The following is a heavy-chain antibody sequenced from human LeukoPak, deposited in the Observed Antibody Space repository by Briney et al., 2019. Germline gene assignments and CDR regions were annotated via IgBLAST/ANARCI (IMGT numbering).Heavy chain of an antibody. V-gene: IGHV1-18*01. CDR1: GYTFTSYG. Sequence: ASVKVSCKASGYTFTSYGISWVRQAPGQELEWMGWISAYNGNTNYAQKLQGRVTMTTDTSTSTAYMELRSLRSDDTAVYYCARDLARYRWFGDPLGWFDPWGQGTLVTVSS. CDR2: ISAYNGNT. CDR3: ARDLARYRWFGDPLGWFDP. D-gene: IGHD3-10*01. J-gene: IGHJ5*02.